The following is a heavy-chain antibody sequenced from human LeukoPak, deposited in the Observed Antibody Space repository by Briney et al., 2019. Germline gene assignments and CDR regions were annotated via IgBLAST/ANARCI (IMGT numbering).Heavy chain of an antibody. D-gene: IGHD3-16*02. V-gene: IGHV4-34*01. CDR1: GGSFSGYY. J-gene: IGHJ4*02. Sequence: SETLSLTCAVYGGSFSGYYWSWIRQPPGKGLEWIGEINHSGSTNYNPSLKSRVTISVDTSKNQFSLKLSSVTAADTAVDYCARGLYDYVWGSYPTEVGPQIDYWGQGTLVTVSS. CDR3: ARGLYDYVWGSYPTEVGPQIDY. CDR2: INHSGST.